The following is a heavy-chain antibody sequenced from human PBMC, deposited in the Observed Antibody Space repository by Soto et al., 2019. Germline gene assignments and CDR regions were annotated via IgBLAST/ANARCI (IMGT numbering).Heavy chain of an antibody. Sequence: SETLSLTCTVSGGSISSYYWSWIRQPPGKGLEWIGYIYYSGSTNYNPSLKSRVTISVDTSKNQFSLKLSSVTAADTAVYYCARGGYSPSRYYYDSSGYPRWYFDYWGQGTLVTFSS. V-gene: IGHV4-59*01. CDR3: ARGGYSPSRYYYDSSGYPRWYFDY. CDR1: GGSISSYY. J-gene: IGHJ4*02. D-gene: IGHD3-22*01. CDR2: IYYSGST.